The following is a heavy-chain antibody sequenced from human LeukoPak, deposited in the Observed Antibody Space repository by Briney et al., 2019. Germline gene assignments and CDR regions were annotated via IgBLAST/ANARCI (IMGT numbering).Heavy chain of an antibody. Sequence: GASVKVSCKASGYPFTSYEINWVRQAPGQGLEWMGWMNPDSGDTAYAQKFQGRITMTRTTSINTAYMELSSLRSEDTAVYYCARGLGSYDSSELTWPMISFWGQGTVVTVSS. D-gene: IGHD3-22*01. J-gene: IGHJ4*02. V-gene: IGHV1-8*01. CDR2: MNPDSGDT. CDR1: GYPFTSYE. CDR3: ARGLGSYDSSELTWPMISF.